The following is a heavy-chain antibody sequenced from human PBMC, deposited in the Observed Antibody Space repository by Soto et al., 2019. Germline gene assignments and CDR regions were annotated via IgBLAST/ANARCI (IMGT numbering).Heavy chain of an antibody. Sequence: PGGSLRLSCAASGFTFSSYAMHWVRQAPGKGLEWVAVISYDGSNKYYADSVKGRFTISRDNSKNTLYLQMNSLRAEDTAVYYCARGTDAAGSGIGLDYWGQGTLVTVSS. D-gene: IGHD6-13*01. J-gene: IGHJ4*02. CDR2: ISYDGSNK. CDR3: ARGTDAAGSGIGLDY. V-gene: IGHV3-30-3*01. CDR1: GFTFSSYA.